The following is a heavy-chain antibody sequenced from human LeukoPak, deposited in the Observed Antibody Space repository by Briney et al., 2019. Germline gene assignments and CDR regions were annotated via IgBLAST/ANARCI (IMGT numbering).Heavy chain of an antibody. V-gene: IGHV3-30*04. Sequence: GRSLRLSCAASGFTFSSYAMHWVRQAPGKGLEWVAVISYDGSNKYYADSVKGRFTISRDNSKNTLYLQMNSLRAEDTAVYYCARSTSHFDYWGLGTLVTVSS. CDR1: GFTFSSYA. CDR2: ISYDGSNK. J-gene: IGHJ4*02. CDR3: ARSTSHFDY.